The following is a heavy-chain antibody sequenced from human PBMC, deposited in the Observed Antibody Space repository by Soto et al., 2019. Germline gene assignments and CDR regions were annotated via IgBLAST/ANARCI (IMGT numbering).Heavy chain of an antibody. CDR1: GFTFSSYA. V-gene: IGHV3-23*04. D-gene: IGHD2-15*01. Sequence: EVQLVESGGDLVQPGGSLRLSCAASGFTFSSYAMGWVRQGPGKGLEWVAVVSIGGSTHYADSVRGRFTISRDNSKNTLSLQMNSLTAEDTAVYFCAKRRGAGGHFDYWGQGALVTVSS. CDR2: VSIGGST. J-gene: IGHJ4*02. CDR3: AKRRGAGGHFDY.